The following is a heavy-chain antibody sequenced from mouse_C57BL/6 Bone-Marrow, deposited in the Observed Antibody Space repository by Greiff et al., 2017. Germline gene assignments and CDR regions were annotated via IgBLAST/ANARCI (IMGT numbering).Heavy chain of an antibody. CDR2: IDPENGDT. J-gene: IGHJ4*01. CDR1: GFNIKDDY. V-gene: IGHV14-4*01. CDR3: TVYYGYAMDY. Sequence: VQLQQSGAELVRPGASVKLSCTASGFNIKDDYMHWVKQRPEQGLEWIGWIDPENGDTEYASKFQGKATITADTSSNTAYLQLSSLTSEDTAVEYCTVYYGYAMDYWGQGTSVTVAS. D-gene: IGHD1-1*01.